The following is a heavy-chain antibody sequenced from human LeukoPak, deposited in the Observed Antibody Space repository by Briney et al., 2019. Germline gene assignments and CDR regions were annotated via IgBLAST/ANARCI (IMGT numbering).Heavy chain of an antibody. V-gene: IGHV3-21*01. Sequence: GGSLRLSCAASGFTFSSYSMNWVRQAPGKGLEWVSSISSSSSYIYYADSVKGRFAISRDNAKNSLYLQMNSLRAEDTAVYYCARDRNADTVATGYYYGMDVWGKGTTVTVSS. CDR3: ARDRNADTVATGYYYGMDV. CDR2: ISSSSSYI. D-gene: IGHD5-12*01. J-gene: IGHJ6*04. CDR1: GFTFSSYS.